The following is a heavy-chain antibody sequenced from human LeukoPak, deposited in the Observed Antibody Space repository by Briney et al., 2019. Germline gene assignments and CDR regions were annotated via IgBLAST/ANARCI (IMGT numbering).Heavy chain of an antibody. CDR2: INHSGST. Sequence: SETLSLTCTVSGGSISSSSYYWSWIRQPPGKGLEWIGEINHSGSTNYNPSLNSRVTISVDTSKNQFSPKLSSVTAADTAVYYCARGPIVVVPAAPGIAVAGGSAWFDPWGQGTLVTVSS. D-gene: IGHD2-2*01. V-gene: IGHV4-39*07. CDR1: GGSISSSSYY. CDR3: ARGPIVVVPAAPGIAVAGGSAWFDP. J-gene: IGHJ5*02.